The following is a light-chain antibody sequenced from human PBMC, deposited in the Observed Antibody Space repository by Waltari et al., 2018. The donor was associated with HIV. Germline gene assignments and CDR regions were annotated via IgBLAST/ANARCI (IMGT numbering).Light chain of an antibody. CDR2: DTD. CDR1: QSVRSNS. J-gene: IGKJ1*01. V-gene: IGKV3-20*01. Sequence: VLTQSPGTLSSSPGERATLSCRARQSVRSNSLAWYQQKPGQAPSLLIYDTDIRATGVPDRFGGSGSGTDFTLTISKLEPEDFALYFCLQYGDLPRTFGQGTWVDIK. CDR3: LQYGDLPRT.